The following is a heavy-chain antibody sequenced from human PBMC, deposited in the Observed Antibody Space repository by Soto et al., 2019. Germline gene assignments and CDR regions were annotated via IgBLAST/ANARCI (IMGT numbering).Heavy chain of an antibody. CDR1: GGSISSYY. J-gene: IGHJ5*02. D-gene: IGHD1-7*01. CDR3: ARENYRFDP. Sequence: QVQLQESGPGLVKPSETLSLTCTVSGGSISSYYWSWIRQPPGKGLEWIGYIYYSGSTNYNPSLKXRXTXXVDTSKTQFSLKLSSVTAAATAVYYCARENYRFDPWGQGTLVTVSS. V-gene: IGHV4-59*01. CDR2: IYYSGST.